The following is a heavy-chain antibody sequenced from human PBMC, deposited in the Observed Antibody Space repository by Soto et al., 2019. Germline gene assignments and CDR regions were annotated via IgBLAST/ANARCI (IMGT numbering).Heavy chain of an antibody. CDR2: ISAGGDTT. J-gene: IGHJ6*02. D-gene: IGHD6-13*01. CDR1: GFTFSSYV. V-gene: IGHV3-23*01. Sequence: PGGSLRFSCAASGFTFSSYVMTWVRQAPGKGLEWVSGISAGGDTTFYADSVKGRFTISRDNSKNTLYLQMNSLRAEDTAVYYCAAHLWYSSWTALHHGMDVWGQGTTVTVSS. CDR3: AAHLWYSSWTALHHGMDV.